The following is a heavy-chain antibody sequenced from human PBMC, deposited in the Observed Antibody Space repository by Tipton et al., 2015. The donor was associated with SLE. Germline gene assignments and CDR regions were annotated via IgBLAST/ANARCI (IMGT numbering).Heavy chain of an antibody. D-gene: IGHD2-2*01. J-gene: IGHJ4*02. CDR3: VRECSSPTLLDYFDY. Sequence: QSGAEVKKPGASVKVSCKASGYTFTGYYMHWVRQAPGQGLEWMGWINPNSGGTNYAQKFQGRVTMTRDTSISTAYMELSRLRSDDTAVYYCVRECSSPTLLDYFDYWGQGTLVTVSS. V-gene: IGHV1-2*02. CDR1: GYTFTGYY. CDR2: INPNSGGT.